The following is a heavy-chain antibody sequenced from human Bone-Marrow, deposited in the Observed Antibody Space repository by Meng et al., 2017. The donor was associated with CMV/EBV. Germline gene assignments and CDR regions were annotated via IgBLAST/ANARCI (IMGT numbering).Heavy chain of an antibody. CDR3: AKDLAASSCSSTGCSPDYYYGMDV. V-gene: IGHV3-23*01. D-gene: IGHD2-2*01. J-gene: IGHJ6*02. CDR2: ISGSGGST. Sequence: GESLKISCAASGFTFSSYAMSWVRQAPGKGLEWVSAISGSGGSTYYADSVKGRFTISRDNSKNTLYLQMNSLRAEDTAVYYCAKDLAASSCSSTGCSPDYYYGMDVWGQGTTVTVSS. CDR1: GFTFSSYA.